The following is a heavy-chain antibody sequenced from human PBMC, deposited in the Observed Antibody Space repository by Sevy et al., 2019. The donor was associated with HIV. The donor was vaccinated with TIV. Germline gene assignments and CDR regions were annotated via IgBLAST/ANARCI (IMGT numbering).Heavy chain of an antibody. D-gene: IGHD4-17*01. CDR3: AGAYYGGLYYFDY. CDR2: IYHSGST. J-gene: IGHJ4*02. V-gene: IGHV4-38-2*01. Sequence: SETLSLTCAVSDYSISSGYYWGWIRQPPGKGLEWIGSIYHSGSTYYNPSLKSRVTISVDTSKNQFSLNLSSVTAADSAVYYCAGAYYGGLYYFDYWGQGTLVTVSS. CDR1: DYSISSGYY.